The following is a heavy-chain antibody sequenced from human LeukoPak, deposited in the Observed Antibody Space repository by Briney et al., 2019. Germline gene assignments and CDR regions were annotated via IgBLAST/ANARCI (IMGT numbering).Heavy chain of an antibody. J-gene: IGHJ4*02. CDR3: ARALRITAAGTFYFDY. Sequence: SQTLSLTFPISGGSVSSNRAPWNWTRQSPSRGLEWLGRTYYRSKWYVDYAVSVKSRIHINPDTSTNPSSLQLNSATPEDTAVYYCARALRITAAGTFYFDYWGQGTLVTVSS. V-gene: IGHV6-1*01. D-gene: IGHD1/OR15-1a*01. CDR1: GGSVSSNRAP. CDR2: TYYRSKWYV.